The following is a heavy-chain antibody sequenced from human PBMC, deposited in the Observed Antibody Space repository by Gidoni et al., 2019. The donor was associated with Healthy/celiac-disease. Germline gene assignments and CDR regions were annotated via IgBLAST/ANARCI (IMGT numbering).Heavy chain of an antibody. CDR3: AKSVGGVVDPFDY. CDR2: ISGRGDYT. D-gene: IGHD3-22*01. Sequence: EVQLLESGGGLVQPGGSLRLSCAASGFSFGNYAMNWVRQAPGKGLEWVSGISGRGDYTYHADSVKGRFTISTDNSKNTLYLQMNSLRAEDTAIYYCAKSVGGVVDPFDYWGQGTLVTVSS. CDR1: GFSFGNYA. V-gene: IGHV3-23*01. J-gene: IGHJ4*02.